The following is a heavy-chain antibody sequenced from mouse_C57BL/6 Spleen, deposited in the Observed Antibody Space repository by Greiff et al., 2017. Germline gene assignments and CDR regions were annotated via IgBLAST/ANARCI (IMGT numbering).Heavy chain of an antibody. J-gene: IGHJ1*03. CDR2: IYPGDGDT. D-gene: IGHD1-1*01. CDR1: GYAFSSSW. Sequence: QVQLQQSGPELVKPGASVKISCKASGYAFSSSWMNWVKQRPGKGLEWIGRIYPGDGDTNYNGKFKGKATLTEDKSSSTAYMQLRSLTSKDSAVYFCARGGYYGSSSYWYFDVWGTGTTVTVSS. V-gene: IGHV1-82*01. CDR3: ARGGYYGSSSYWYFDV.